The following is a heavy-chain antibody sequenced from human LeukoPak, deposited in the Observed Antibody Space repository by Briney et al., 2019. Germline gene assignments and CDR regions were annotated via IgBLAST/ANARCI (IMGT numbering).Heavy chain of an antibody. CDR2: IYYSGPT. D-gene: IGHD3-3*01. J-gene: IGHJ4*02. V-gene: IGHV4-39*01. CDR3: ASWFGRSAYFDY. Sequence: SETLPLTCAVSGGSISSPNWWSWVRQPPGKGLEWIGSIYYSGPTYYNPSLTSRVTISVDTSKNQFSLELSSVTAADTAVFYCASWFGRSAYFDYWGQGALVTVSS. CDR1: GGSISSPNW.